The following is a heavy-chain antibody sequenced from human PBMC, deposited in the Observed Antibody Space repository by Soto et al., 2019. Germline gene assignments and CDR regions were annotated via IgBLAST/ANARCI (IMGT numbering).Heavy chain of an antibody. CDR3: ARDRGILWFGEKDY. Sequence: ASVKVSCKASGYTFTSYGISWVRQAPGQGLEWMGWISAYNGNTNSAQKLQGRVTMTTDTSTNTAYMELRSLRSDDTAVYYCARDRGILWFGEKDYWGQGTLVTVSS. CDR1: GYTFTSYG. V-gene: IGHV1-18*04. J-gene: IGHJ4*02. D-gene: IGHD3-10*01. CDR2: ISAYNGNT.